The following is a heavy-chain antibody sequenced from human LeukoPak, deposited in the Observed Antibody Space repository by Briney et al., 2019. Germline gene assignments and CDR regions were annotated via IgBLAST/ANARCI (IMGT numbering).Heavy chain of an antibody. D-gene: IGHD6-13*01. Sequence: ASVKVSCKASGYTFTSYAMNWVRQAPGQGLEWMGWINTNTGNPTYAQGFTGRFVFSLDTSVSTAYLQISSLKAEDTAVYYCARRGGSWLRYYYSTTWTSGAKGPRSLSP. J-gene: IGHJ6*03. CDR2: INTNTGNP. V-gene: IGHV7-4-1*02. CDR1: GYTFTSYA. CDR3: ARRGGSWLRYYYSTTWTS.